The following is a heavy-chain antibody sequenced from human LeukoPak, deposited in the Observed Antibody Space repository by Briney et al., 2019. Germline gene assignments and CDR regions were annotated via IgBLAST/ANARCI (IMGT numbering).Heavy chain of an antibody. V-gene: IGHV1-69*13. J-gene: IGHJ5*02. CDR3: ARVATPRYCSTTSCYWKGRFDP. CDR2: IIPIFGTA. Sequence: SVKVSCKASRDTFTNNAISWVRQAPGQGLEWMGGIIPIFGTAHYAQKFQGRVTITADESTSTAYMELRSLRSEDTAVYYCARVATPRYCSTTSCYWKGRFDPWGQGTLVTVSS. D-gene: IGHD2-2*01. CDR1: RDTFTNNA.